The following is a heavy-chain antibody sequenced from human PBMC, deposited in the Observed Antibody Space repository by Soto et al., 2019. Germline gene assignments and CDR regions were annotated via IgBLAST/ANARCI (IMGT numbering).Heavy chain of an antibody. CDR2: FNTGNGDT. CDR3: ARVVPLYDRTSPLDY. Sequence: SVKVSCKASGYTFSSYAMHWVRQAPGQRLEWMGWFNTGNGDTKYSQKFQGRVTLTGDTSASTASMELSGLRSADTAVYYCARVVPLYDRTSPLDYWGKGTLVTVSS. J-gene: IGHJ4*02. V-gene: IGHV1-3*04. D-gene: IGHD3-22*01. CDR1: GYTFSSYA.